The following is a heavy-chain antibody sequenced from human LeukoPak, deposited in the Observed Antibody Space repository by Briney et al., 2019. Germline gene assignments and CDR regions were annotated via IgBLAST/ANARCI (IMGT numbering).Heavy chain of an antibody. V-gene: IGHV1-69*13. CDR3: ARDREYYDILTGYYNYFDY. Sequence: SVKVSCKAFGYTFTSNYMHWVRQAPGQGLEWMGGIIPIFGTANYAQKFQGRVTITADESTSTAYMELSSLRSEDTAVYYCARDREYYDILTGYYNYFDYWGQGTLVTVSS. J-gene: IGHJ4*02. CDR1: GYTFTSNY. CDR2: IIPIFGTA. D-gene: IGHD3-9*01.